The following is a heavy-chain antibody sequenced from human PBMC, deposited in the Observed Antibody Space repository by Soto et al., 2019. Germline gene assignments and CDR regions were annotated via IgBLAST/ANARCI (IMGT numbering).Heavy chain of an antibody. V-gene: IGHV3-23*01. CDR2: ISGSGGST. CDR3: AKDLAAYYYDSSGQGAMDY. CDR1: GFTFSSYA. Sequence: GGPLRLSCAASGFTFSSYAMSWVRQAPGKGLEWVSAISGSGGSTYYADSVKGRFTISRDNSKNTLYLQMNSLRAEDTAVYYCAKDLAAYYYDSSGQGAMDYWGQGTLVTVSS. J-gene: IGHJ4*02. D-gene: IGHD3-22*01.